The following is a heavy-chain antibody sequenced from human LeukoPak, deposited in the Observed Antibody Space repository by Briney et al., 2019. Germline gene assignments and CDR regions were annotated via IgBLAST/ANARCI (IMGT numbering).Heavy chain of an antibody. CDR2: ISAYNGNT. Sequence: GASVKVSCKASGYTFTSYGISWVRQAPGLGLEWMGWISAYNGNTNYAQKLQGRVTMTTDTSTSTAYMELRSLRSDDTAVYYCAREIAAAGNSVSDYWGQGTLVTVSS. CDR3: AREIAAAGNSVSDY. J-gene: IGHJ4*02. V-gene: IGHV1-18*01. CDR1: GYTFTSYG. D-gene: IGHD6-13*01.